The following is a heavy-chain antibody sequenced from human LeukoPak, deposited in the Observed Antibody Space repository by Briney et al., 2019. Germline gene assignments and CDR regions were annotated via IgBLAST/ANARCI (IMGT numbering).Heavy chain of an antibody. V-gene: IGHV3-73*01. CDR2: IRSKANSYAT. J-gene: IGHJ4*02. CDR1: GFTFSGSA. D-gene: IGHD6-19*01. CDR3: TSGYSSGWYESGTYYFDY. Sequence: TGGSLKLSCAASGFTFSGSAMHWVGQASGKGLEWVGRIRSKANSYATAYAALVKGRFTISRDDSKNTAYLQMNSLKTEDTAVYYCTSGYSSGWYESGTYYFDYWGQGTLVIVSS.